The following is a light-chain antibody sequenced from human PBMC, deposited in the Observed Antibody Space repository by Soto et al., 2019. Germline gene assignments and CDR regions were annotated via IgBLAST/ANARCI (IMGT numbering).Light chain of an antibody. CDR2: GAS. J-gene: IGKJ5*01. CDR3: QQYGGSPIT. CDR1: QSVTSK. V-gene: IGKV3-20*01. Sequence: EVVFTQSPGSLSLSPGDRATLSCGASQSVTSKLAWYQQKPGQAPRLLISGASNRATGIPDRFSGSGSGTDFTLTISRLEPDDFALYFCQQYGGSPITFGLGTRLEIK.